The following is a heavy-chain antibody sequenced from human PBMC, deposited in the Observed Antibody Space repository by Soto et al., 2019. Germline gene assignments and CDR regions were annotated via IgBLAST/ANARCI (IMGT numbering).Heavy chain of an antibody. J-gene: IGHJ6*03. CDR3: ARDYYYYMDV. CDR2: IYYSGST. CDR1: GGSISSYY. Sequence: LSLTCTVSGGSISSYYWSWIRQPPGKGLEWIGYIYYSGSTNYNPSLKSRVTISVDTSKNQFSLKLSSVTAADTAVYYCARDYYYYMDVWGKGTTVTVSS. V-gene: IGHV4-59*01.